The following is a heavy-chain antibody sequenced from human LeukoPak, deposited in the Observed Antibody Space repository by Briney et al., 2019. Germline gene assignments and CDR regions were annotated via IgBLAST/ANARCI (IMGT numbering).Heavy chain of an antibody. CDR1: GYSISSGYY. J-gene: IGHJ6*04. D-gene: IGHD1-26*01. V-gene: IGHV4-38-2*02. CDR2: IYHSGST. CDR3: ARDPSRGSSHVYLDV. Sequence: SETLSLTCTVSGYSISSGYYWGWIRQPPGKGLEWIGSIYHSGSTYYNPSLKSRVTISVDTSKNQFSLKLSSVTAADTAVYYCARDPSRGSSHVYLDVWGKGTTVTVSS.